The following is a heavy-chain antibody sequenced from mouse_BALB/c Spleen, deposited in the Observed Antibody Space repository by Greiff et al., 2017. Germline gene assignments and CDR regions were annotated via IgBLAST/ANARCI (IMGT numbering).Heavy chain of an antibody. CDR1: GYTFTDYN. V-gene: IGHV1S29*02. CDR2: IYPYNGGT. J-gene: IGHJ1*01. CDR3: ARGRVDWYFDV. Sequence: EVQLQQSGPELVKPGASVKISCKASGYTFTDYNMHWVKQSHGKSLEWIGYIYPYNGGTGYNQKFKSKASLTVDNSSSTAYMELRSLTSEDSAVYYCARGRVDWYFDVWGAGTTVTVSS. D-gene: IGHD6-1*01.